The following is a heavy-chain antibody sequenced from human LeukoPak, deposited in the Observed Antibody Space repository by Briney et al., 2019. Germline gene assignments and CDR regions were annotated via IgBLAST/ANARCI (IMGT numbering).Heavy chain of an antibody. CDR1: GFTVSSNY. J-gene: IGHJ3*02. V-gene: IGHV3-66*01. Sequence: GGSLRLSCAASGFTVSSNYMSWVRQAPGRGLEWVSVIYSGGSTYYADSVKGRFTISRDNSKNTLFLQMNSLRAGDTAVYYCARGPSIAARYDAFDIWGQGTMVTVSS. CDR3: ARGPSIAARYDAFDI. CDR2: IYSGGST. D-gene: IGHD6-6*01.